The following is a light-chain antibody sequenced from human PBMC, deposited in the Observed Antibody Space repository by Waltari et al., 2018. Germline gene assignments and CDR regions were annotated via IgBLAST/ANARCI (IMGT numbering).Light chain of an antibody. J-gene: IGKJ2*01. Sequence: IQMTQSPFSLSASVGDRVPITCRASQSIGNYLNWYQQKPGKAPTPLIYYTSSLQSGVPSRFSGSESGTDFTLANSSLQPEDFATYYCQQTYTIPYTFGQGTKLEIK. CDR2: YTS. CDR3: QQTYTIPYT. V-gene: IGKV1-39*01. CDR1: QSIGNY.